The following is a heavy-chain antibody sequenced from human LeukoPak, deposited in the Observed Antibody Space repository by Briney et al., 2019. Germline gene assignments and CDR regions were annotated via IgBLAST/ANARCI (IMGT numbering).Heavy chain of an antibody. CDR3: AKDRASGYDSGWYCDY. CDR1: GFTFSNYG. D-gene: IGHD5-12*01. CDR2: IRYDGSNK. J-gene: IGHJ4*02. V-gene: IGHV3-30*02. Sequence: PGGSLRLSCAASGFTFSNYGMHWVRQAPGKGLEWVAFIRYDGSNKYYADSVKGRFTISRDNSKNTLYLQMNSLRAEDTAVYYCAKDRASGYDSGWYCDYWGQGTLVTVSS.